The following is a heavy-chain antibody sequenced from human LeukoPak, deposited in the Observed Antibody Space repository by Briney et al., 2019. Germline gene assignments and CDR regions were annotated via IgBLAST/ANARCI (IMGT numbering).Heavy chain of an antibody. Sequence: GGSLRLSCAASGFTFSSYGMHWVRQAPGKGLEWVAFIRYDGSNKYYADSVKGRFTISRDNSKNTLYLQMNSLRAEDTAVYYCAKALRYFDWLFLNWDAFDIWGQGTMVTVSS. CDR1: GFTFSSYG. D-gene: IGHD3-9*01. CDR2: IRYDGSNK. CDR3: AKALRYFDWLFLNWDAFDI. V-gene: IGHV3-30*02. J-gene: IGHJ3*02.